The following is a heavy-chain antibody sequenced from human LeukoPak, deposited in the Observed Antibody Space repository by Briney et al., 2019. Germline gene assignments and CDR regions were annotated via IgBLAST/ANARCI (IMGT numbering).Heavy chain of an antibody. V-gene: IGHV1-69*05. J-gene: IGHJ6*03. D-gene: IGHD3-22*01. CDR1: GGTFSSYA. CDR3: ARARAYDSSGWDYYYYMDV. Sequence: SVKVSCKASGGTFSSYAISWVRQAPGQGLEWTGGIIPIFGTANYAQKFQGRVTITTDESTSTAYMELSSLRSEDTAVYYCARARAYDSSGWDYYYYMDVWGKGTTVTVSS. CDR2: IIPIFGTA.